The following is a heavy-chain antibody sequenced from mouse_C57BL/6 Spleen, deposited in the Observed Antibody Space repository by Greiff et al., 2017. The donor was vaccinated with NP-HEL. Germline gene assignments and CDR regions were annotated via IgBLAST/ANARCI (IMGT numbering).Heavy chain of an antibody. CDR3: LIYDGYYAMDY. Sequence: QVQLKQSGAELARPGASVKLSCKASGYTFTSYGISWVKQRTGQGLEWIGEIYPRSGNTYYNEKFKGKATLTADKSSSTAYMELRSLTSEDSAVYFCLIYDGYYAMDYWGQGTSVTVSS. J-gene: IGHJ4*01. CDR2: IYPRSGNT. CDR1: GYTFTSYG. D-gene: IGHD2-3*01. V-gene: IGHV1-81*01.